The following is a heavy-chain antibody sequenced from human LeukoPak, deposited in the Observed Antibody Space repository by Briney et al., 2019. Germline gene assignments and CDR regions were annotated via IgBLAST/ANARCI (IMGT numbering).Heavy chain of an antibody. D-gene: IGHD3-10*01. CDR2: IYYSGSS. V-gene: IGHV4-59*01. CDR1: GGSISSYY. Sequence: SETLSLTCTVSGGSISSYYWSWIRQPPGKGLEWIGYIYYSGSSNYNPSLKSRVTISVDTSRNQFSLKLTSVTAADTAVYYCAKDLSRVYYYGSHTAPQRFDYWGQGTLVTVSS. CDR3: AKDLSRVYYYGSHTAPQRFDY. J-gene: IGHJ4*02.